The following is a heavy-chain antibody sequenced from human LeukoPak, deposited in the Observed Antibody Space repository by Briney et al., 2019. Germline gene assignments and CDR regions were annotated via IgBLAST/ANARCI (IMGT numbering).Heavy chain of an antibody. V-gene: IGHV3-9*01. J-gene: IGHJ4*02. Sequence: LPGGSLRLSCAASGFTFHDYAMHWVRQAPGKGLEWVSGISWHSGSIGYADSVKGRFTISRDNAKNSLYLQMNSLRAEDTALYYCAKDTWDSSGYLSLWGQGTLVTVCS. CDR3: AKDTWDSSGYLSL. CDR1: GFTFHDYA. CDR2: ISWHSGSI. D-gene: IGHD3-22*01.